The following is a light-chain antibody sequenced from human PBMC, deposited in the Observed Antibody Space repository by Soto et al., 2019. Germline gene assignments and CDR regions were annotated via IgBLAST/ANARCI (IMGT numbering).Light chain of an antibody. V-gene: IGKV3-15*01. Sequence: EIMMTQSPATLSVSPGERVTLSCRASQSVGSNLAWYQQKPGQAPRLLIYGASTRATGVPARFSGSGSGTEFTLTIRSLQSADFALYYCQQYNIWPRGTFGQGNKLEIK. CDR3: QQYNIWPRGT. CDR2: GAS. J-gene: IGKJ2*02. CDR1: QSVGSN.